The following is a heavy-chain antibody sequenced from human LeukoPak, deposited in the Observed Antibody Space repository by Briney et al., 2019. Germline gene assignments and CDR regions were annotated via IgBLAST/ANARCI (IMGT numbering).Heavy chain of an antibody. V-gene: IGHV1-18*01. Sequence: ASVKVSCKASGYSFASYGICWVRQAPGRGLEWLGWISAYNGHTNYGQILQGRVTMTRDTSTNTTYLELRSLRSDDTAVYYCARDSLAGGNAFPDYWGQGTLVTVS. J-gene: IGHJ4*02. CDR3: ARDSLAGGNAFPDY. CDR1: GYSFASYG. D-gene: IGHD4-23*01. CDR2: ISAYNGHT.